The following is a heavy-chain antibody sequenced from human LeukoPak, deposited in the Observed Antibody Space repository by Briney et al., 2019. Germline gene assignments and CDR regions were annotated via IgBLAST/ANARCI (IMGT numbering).Heavy chain of an antibody. CDR1: GFTFSSYG. CDR2: IRYDGSNK. Sequence: GGSLRLSCAASGFTFSSYGMHWVRQAPGKGLEWVAFIRYDGSNKYYADSVKGRFTISRDNSKNTLYLQMNSLRAEDTAVYYCARADPWSGSYFDYWGQGTLVAVSS. CDR3: ARADPWSGSYFDY. J-gene: IGHJ4*02. V-gene: IGHV3-30*02. D-gene: IGHD1-26*01.